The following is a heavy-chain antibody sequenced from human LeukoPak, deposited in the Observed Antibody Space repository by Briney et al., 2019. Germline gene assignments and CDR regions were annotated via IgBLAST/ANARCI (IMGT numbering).Heavy chain of an antibody. D-gene: IGHD2-2*01. Sequence: GGSLRLSCAASGFTFSSYGMHWVRQAPGKGLEWVAFIRYDGSNKYYADSVKGRFTISRDNSKNTLYLQMNSLRAEDTAVYCCAKDLRYCSSTSCYFFDYWGQGTLVTVSS. CDR3: AKDLRYCSSTSCYFFDY. CDR1: GFTFSSYG. CDR2: IRYDGSNK. V-gene: IGHV3-30*02. J-gene: IGHJ4*02.